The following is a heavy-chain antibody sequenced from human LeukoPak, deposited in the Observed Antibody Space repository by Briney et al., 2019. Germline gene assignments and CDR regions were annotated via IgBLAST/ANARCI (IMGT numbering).Heavy chain of an antibody. CDR1: GGSISSYY. D-gene: IGHD6-6*01. V-gene: IGHV4-31*11. Sequence: SETLSLTCAVSGGSISSYYWSWIRQHPGKGLEWIGYIYYSGSTYYNPSLKSRVTISVDTSKNQFSLKLSPVTAADTAVYYCARVAARRYPNWYFDLWGRGTLVTVSS. CDR3: ARVAARRYPNWYFDL. J-gene: IGHJ2*01. CDR2: IYYSGST.